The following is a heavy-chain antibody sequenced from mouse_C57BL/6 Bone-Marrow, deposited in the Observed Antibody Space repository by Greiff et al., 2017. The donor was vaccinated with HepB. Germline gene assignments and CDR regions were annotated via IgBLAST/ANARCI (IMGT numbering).Heavy chain of an antibody. J-gene: IGHJ4*01. CDR1: GFSLSTSGMG. Sequence: QVTLKESGPGILQSSQTLSLTCSFSGFSLSTSGMGVSWIRQPSGKGLGWLAHIYWDDDKRYNPSLKSRLTISKDTSRNQVFLKITSVDTADTATYYCARSLYYGSSYAMDYWGQGTSVTVSS. CDR2: IYWDDDK. CDR3: ARSLYYGSSYAMDY. D-gene: IGHD1-1*01. V-gene: IGHV8-12*01.